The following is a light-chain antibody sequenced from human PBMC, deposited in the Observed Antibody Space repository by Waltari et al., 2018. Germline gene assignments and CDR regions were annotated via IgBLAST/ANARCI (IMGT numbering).Light chain of an antibody. J-gene: IGLJ2*01. CDR2: EVS. CDR3: SSYTSSSTPVV. Sequence: QSALTQPASVSGSPGQSITIPCTGTRSDVGGSNYVSWYQQHPGKAPKLMIYEVSNRPSGVSNRFSGSKSGNTASLTISGLQAEDEADYYCSSYTSSSTPVVFGGGTKLTVL. V-gene: IGLV2-14*01. CDR1: RSDVGGSNY.